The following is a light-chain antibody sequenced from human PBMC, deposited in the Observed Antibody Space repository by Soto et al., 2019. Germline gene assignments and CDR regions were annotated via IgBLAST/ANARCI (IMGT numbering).Light chain of an antibody. J-gene: IGLJ1*01. CDR1: SNDIGAYKY. CDR2: EVS. Sequence: QSALTQPASVSGSPGQSITISCTGSSNDIGAYKYVSWYQQYPGKAPKLIIFEVSSRPSVVSNRFSGSKSGNTASLTIAGLQAEDEADYHCSSYTTGSTLCVFGGGTKLTVL. V-gene: IGLV2-14*01. CDR3: SSYTTGSTLCV.